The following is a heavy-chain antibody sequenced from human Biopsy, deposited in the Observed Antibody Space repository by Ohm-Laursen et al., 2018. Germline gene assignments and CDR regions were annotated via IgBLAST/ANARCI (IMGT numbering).Heavy chain of an antibody. CDR1: GFSFSSYG. V-gene: IGHV3-30*18. CDR3: VKDVKERVGWFGYFDL. Sequence: SSLRLSCTASGFSFSSYGMHWVRQAPGKGLEWVAVISYHGSDKYYAGSVQGRFIISRDNSNNTLYVQMNSLRHEDTAVYYCVKDVKERVGWFGYFDLWGRGTLVTVSS. J-gene: IGHJ2*01. CDR2: ISYHGSDK. D-gene: IGHD3-10*01.